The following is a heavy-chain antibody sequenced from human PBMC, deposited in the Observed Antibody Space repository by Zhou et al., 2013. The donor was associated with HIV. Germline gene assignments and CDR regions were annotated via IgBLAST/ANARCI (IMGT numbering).Heavy chain of an antibody. CDR1: GYTLKDFG. D-gene: IGHD3-10*01. Sequence: QVQLVQSGAEVKRPGASVKVSCKASGYTLKDFGVSWVRQATGQGLEWMGWTNPNSGNTGYAQKFQGRITMTRDTSTSTAYMELSRLRSDDTAVYYCARARYYYGSGSYYPFDYWGQGTLVTVSS. CDR3: ARARYYYGSGSYYPFDY. J-gene: IGHJ4*02. CDR2: TNPNSGNT. V-gene: IGHV1-8*02.